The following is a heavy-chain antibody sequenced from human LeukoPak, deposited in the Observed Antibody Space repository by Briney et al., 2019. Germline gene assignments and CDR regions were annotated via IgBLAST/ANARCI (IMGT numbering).Heavy chain of an antibody. J-gene: IGHJ6*03. CDR3: ARDYYYYYMDV. CDR1: GFTFSSYG. V-gene: IGHV3-33*01. Sequence: PGRSLRLSCAASGFTFSSYGMHWVRQAPGKGLEWVAVIWYDGSNKYYADSVKGRFTISRDNSKNTPYLQMNSLRAEDTAVYYCARDYYYYYMDVWGKGTTVTVSS. CDR2: IWYDGSNK.